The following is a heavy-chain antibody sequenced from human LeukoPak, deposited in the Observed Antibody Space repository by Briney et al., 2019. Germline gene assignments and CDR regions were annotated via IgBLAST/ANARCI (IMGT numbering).Heavy chain of an antibody. CDR3: ARNYYDSSGYYPRGAFDI. CDR1: GFTFSSCS. Sequence: GGSLRLSCAASGFTFSSCSMNWVRQAPGKGLEWVSSISSSSSYIYYADSVKGRFTISRDNAKNSLYLQMNSPRAEDTAVYYCARNYYDSSGYYPRGAFDIWGQGTMVTVSS. V-gene: IGHV3-21*01. J-gene: IGHJ3*02. CDR2: ISSSSSYI. D-gene: IGHD3-22*01.